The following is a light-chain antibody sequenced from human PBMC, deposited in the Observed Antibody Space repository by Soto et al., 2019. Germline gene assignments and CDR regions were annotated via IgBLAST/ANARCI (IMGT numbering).Light chain of an antibody. CDR3: QQYGSSPYT. CDR2: DAS. J-gene: IGKJ2*01. V-gene: IGKV3-20*01. CDR1: QSVSSSY. Sequence: EIVLTQSPGTLSLSPGERATLSCRASQSVSSSYLAWYQQKPGQAPRLLIYDASRRATGIPDRFSGSGSGTDFTLTISRLEPEDFAVYYCQQYGSSPYTVGQGTKLEIK.